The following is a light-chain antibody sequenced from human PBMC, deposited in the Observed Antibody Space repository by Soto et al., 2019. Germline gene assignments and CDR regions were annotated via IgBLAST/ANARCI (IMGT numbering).Light chain of an antibody. Sequence: QSVLTQPPSVSGAPGQRVTISCTGSSSNIGAGYDVNWYQQLPGTAPKLLIYADSKRPSGVPDRFSGSKSGTSASLAITGLQAEDEADYYCQSYDSSLSVVVFGGGTKVTVL. CDR2: ADS. CDR1: SSNIGAGYD. CDR3: QSYDSSLSVVV. V-gene: IGLV1-40*01. J-gene: IGLJ2*01.